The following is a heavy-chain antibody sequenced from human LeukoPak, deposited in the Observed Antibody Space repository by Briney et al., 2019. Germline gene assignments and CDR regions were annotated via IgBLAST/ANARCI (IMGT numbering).Heavy chain of an antibody. V-gene: IGHV4-34*01. CDR1: GGSFSGYD. CDR2: INDGGDT. CDR3: ARGLGWKVATMGLFYMDV. J-gene: IGHJ6*03. D-gene: IGHD5-24*01. Sequence: SDTLSLTCGVSGGSFSGYDWSWVRHSPGKGLEWVGEINDGGDTNYNPSLKSRVTISKDTSKNQFSLKVTSVTAADTAVYYCARGLGWKVATMGLFYMDVWGEGTTVTVSS.